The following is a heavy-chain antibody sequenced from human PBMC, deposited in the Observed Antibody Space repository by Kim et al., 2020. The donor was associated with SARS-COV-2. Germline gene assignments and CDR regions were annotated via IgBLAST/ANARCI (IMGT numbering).Heavy chain of an antibody. CDR3: SRSLLRYFDCGNAFDI. J-gene: IGHJ3*02. CDR1: GYSISSGYY. V-gene: IGHV4-38-2*02. D-gene: IGHD3-9*01. CDR2: IYHSGSI. Sequence: SETLSLTCTVSGYSISSGYYWGWIRQPPGKGLEWIGSIYHSGSIYYNPSLKSRVTISVDTSKSQFSLKQSSVTAADTAVYYCSRSLLRYFDCGNAFDIWG.